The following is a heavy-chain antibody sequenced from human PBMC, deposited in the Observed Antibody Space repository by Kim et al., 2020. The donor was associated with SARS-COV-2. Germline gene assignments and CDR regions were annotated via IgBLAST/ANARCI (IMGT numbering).Heavy chain of an antibody. CDR1: GFTFSSYA. CDR3: AREEVMVDAFDI. V-gene: IGHV3-30-3*01. J-gene: IGHJ3*02. D-gene: IGHD3-10*01. Sequence: GGSLRLSCAASGFTFSSYAMHWVRQAPGKGLEWVAVISYDGSNKYYADSVKGLFTISRDNSKNTLYLQMNSLRAEDTAVYYCAREEVMVDAFDIWGQGTIVTVSS. CDR2: ISYDGSNK.